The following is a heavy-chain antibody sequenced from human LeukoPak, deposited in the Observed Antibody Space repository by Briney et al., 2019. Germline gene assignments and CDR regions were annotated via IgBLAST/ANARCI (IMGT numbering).Heavy chain of an antibody. Sequence: GGSLRLSCAASGFTFSSYSMNWVRQAPGKGLEWVSSISSSSYIYYADSVKGRFTISRDNAKNSLYLQMNSLRAEDTAVYYCARDSSGWYHWFDPWGQGTLVTVSS. CDR3: ARDSSGWYHWFDP. D-gene: IGHD6-13*01. J-gene: IGHJ5*02. V-gene: IGHV3-21*01. CDR1: GFTFSSYS. CDR2: ISSSSYI.